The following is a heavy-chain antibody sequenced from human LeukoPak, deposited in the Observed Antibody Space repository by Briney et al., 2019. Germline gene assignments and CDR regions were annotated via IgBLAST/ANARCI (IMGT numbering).Heavy chain of an antibody. CDR2: IYSGGFT. D-gene: IGHD3-10*02. Sequence: GGSLRLSCAASGFTISNNYIRWLRQAPGKGLEWASHIYSGGFTQFAGSVRGRFTMSRDSSKNTLYLQMNSLRAEDTAVYYCAELGITMIGGVWGKGTTVTISS. CDR1: GFTISNNY. J-gene: IGHJ6*04. V-gene: IGHV3-66*01. CDR3: AELGITMIGGV.